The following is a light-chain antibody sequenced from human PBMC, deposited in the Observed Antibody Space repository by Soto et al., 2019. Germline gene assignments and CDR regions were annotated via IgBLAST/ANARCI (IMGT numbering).Light chain of an antibody. CDR3: SSYTSSSALVL. CDR1: SSDVGAYNY. Sequence: QSAPTQPASVSGSPGQSITISCSGTSSDVGAYNYVSWYQQHPGKAPKLMIYDVSSRPSGVSNRFSGSKSGNTASLTISGLQAEDEDDYYCSSYTSSSALVLFGGGTKLTVL. V-gene: IGLV2-14*03. CDR2: DVS. J-gene: IGLJ2*01.